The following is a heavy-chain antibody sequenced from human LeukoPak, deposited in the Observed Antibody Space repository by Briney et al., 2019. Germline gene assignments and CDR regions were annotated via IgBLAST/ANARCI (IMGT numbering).Heavy chain of an antibody. CDR3: AREGCSSTSCYSLDL. CDR1: GFIFSSYT. CDR2: ISSSSSYT. J-gene: IGHJ2*01. D-gene: IGHD2-2*02. V-gene: IGHV3-21*01. Sequence: GGSLRLSCAASGFIFSSYTINWVRQAPGKGLEWISSISSSSSYTYYGDSVKGRFTISRDDVKNSLYLQMNSLRAEDTAVYYCAREGCSSTSCYSLDLWGRGTLVIVSS.